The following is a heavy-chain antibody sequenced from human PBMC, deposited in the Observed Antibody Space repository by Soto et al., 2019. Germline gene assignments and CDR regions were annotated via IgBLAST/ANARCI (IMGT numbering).Heavy chain of an antibody. V-gene: IGHV3-7*01. Sequence: GGSLRLSCADSGFTFSSYWMSWVRQAPGQGLEWVANVKDDGSQTYYVGSVKGRFTISRDNAKNSLYLQMNSLRAEDTAVYYWTRDFQGPPDYGMDVWGQGTTVTVSS. CDR3: TRDFQGPPDYGMDV. CDR1: GFTFSSYW. J-gene: IGHJ6*02. CDR2: VKDDGSQT.